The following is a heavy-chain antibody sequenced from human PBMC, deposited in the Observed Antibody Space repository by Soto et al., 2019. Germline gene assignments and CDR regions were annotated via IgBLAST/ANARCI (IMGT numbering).Heavy chain of an antibody. Sequence: QVQLQQWGAGLLKPSETLSLTCAVYGGSFSGYYWSWIRQPPGKGLEWIGEINHSGSTNYNPSLKSRVTISVDTSKNQFSLKLCSVTAADTAVYYCASVTYSSSWYGWFDPWGHGTLVTVSS. CDR2: INHSGST. J-gene: IGHJ5*02. CDR1: GGSFSGYY. CDR3: ASVTYSSSWYGWFDP. D-gene: IGHD6-13*01. V-gene: IGHV4-34*01.